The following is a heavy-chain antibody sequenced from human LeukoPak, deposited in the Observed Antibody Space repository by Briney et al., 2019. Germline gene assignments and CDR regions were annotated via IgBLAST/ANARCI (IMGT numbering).Heavy chain of an antibody. J-gene: IGHJ6*03. V-gene: IGHV3-53*01. Sequence: PGGSLRLSCAASGFTVSSNYMTWVRQAPGKGLEWVSVIYGGGGTYYADSVKGRFTISRDNSKNTLYLQMNSLRAEDTAVYYCAKSTGEISSGWFFYYYMDVWGKGTTVTVSS. CDR1: GFTVSSNY. CDR3: AKSTGEISSGWFFYYYMDV. D-gene: IGHD6-19*01. CDR2: IYGGGGT.